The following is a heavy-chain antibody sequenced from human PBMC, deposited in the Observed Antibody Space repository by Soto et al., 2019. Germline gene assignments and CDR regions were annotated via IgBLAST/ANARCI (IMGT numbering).Heavy chain of an antibody. CDR2: INAGNGNT. CDR1: GYTFTSYA. D-gene: IGHD1-20*01. CDR3: ARGITLPTPLDY. J-gene: IGHJ4*02. V-gene: IGHV1-3*01. Sequence: ASVKVSCKASGYTFTSYAMHWVRQAPGQRLEWMGWINAGNGNTKYSQKFQGRVTITRDTSASTAYMELSSLRSEDTAVYFCARGITLPTPLDYWGQGTLVTVSS.